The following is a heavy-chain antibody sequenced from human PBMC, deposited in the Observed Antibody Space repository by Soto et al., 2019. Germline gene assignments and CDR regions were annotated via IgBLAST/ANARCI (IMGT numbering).Heavy chain of an antibody. Sequence: GGSLRLSCAASGFTFSNAWMSWVRQAPGKGLEWVGRIKSKTDGGTTDYAAPVKGRFTISRDDSKNTLYLQMNSLKTEDTAVYYCTTDEPHYDFWSGYYPYYYYYGMDVWGQGTTVTVSS. J-gene: IGHJ6*02. CDR3: TTDEPHYDFWSGYYPYYYYYGMDV. CDR2: IKSKTDGGTT. D-gene: IGHD3-3*01. V-gene: IGHV3-15*01. CDR1: GFTFSNAW.